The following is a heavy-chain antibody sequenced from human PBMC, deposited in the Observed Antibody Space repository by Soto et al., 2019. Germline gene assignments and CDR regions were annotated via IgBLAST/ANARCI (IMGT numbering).Heavy chain of an antibody. Sequence: GASVKVSCKASGGTFSSYAISWVRQAPGKGLEWMGGIIPIFGTANYAQKFQGRVTITADESTSTAYMELSSLRSEDTAVYYCARSPGMYYDILTGPRYNWFDPWGQGTLVTVSS. CDR1: GGTFSSYA. CDR3: ARSPGMYYDILTGPRYNWFDP. V-gene: IGHV1-69*13. D-gene: IGHD3-9*01. J-gene: IGHJ5*02. CDR2: IIPIFGTA.